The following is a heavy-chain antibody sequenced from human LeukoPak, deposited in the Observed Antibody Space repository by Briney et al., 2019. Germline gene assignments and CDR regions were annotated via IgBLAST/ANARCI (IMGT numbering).Heavy chain of an antibody. D-gene: IGHD4-17*01. CDR3: ARLTTAGTNPDY. J-gene: IGHJ4*02. CDR1: GSSFTSYW. CDR2: IYPGDSDT. Sequence: GGSLKISCQGSGSSFTSYWIGWVRQLPGKGLEWMGIIYPGDSDTRYSPSFQGQVTISADKSISTAYLQWSSLKASDTAMYYCARLTTAGTNPDYWGQGTLVTVSS. V-gene: IGHV5-51*01.